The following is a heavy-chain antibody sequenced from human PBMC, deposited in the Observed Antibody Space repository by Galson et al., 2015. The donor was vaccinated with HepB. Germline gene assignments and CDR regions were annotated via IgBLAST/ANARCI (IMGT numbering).Heavy chain of an antibody. CDR3: AKDVHTYYYDSSGFDY. Sequence: SLRLSCAASGFTFSSYGMHWVRQAPGKGLEWVAVISYDGSNKYYADSVKGRFTISRDNSKNTLYLQMNSLRAEDTAVYYCAKDVHTYYYDSSGFDYWGQGTLVTASS. V-gene: IGHV3-30*18. D-gene: IGHD3-22*01. J-gene: IGHJ4*02. CDR2: ISYDGSNK. CDR1: GFTFSSYG.